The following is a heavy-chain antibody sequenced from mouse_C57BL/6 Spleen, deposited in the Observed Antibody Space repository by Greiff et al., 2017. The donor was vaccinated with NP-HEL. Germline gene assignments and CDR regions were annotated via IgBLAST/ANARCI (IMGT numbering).Heavy chain of an antibody. CDR3: ARHVPRTGTGYYYAMDY. J-gene: IGHJ4*01. Sequence: VQLQQSGAELVKPGASVKLSCKASGYTFTEYTIHWVKQRSGQGLEWIGWVYPGSGSIKYNEKFKDKATLTADKSSSTVYMELSRLTAEDSAVYCCARHVPRTGTGYYYAMDYWGQGTSVTVSS. CDR2: VYPGSGSI. V-gene: IGHV1-62-2*01. D-gene: IGHD4-1*01. CDR1: GYTFTEYT.